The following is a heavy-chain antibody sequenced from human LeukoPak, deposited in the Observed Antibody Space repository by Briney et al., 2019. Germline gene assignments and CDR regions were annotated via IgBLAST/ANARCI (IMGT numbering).Heavy chain of an antibody. J-gene: IGHJ4*02. CDR2: ISGSGGST. Sequence: GESLRLSCAASGFTFSSYAMSWVRQAPGKGLEWVSAISGSGGSTYYADSVKGRFTISRDNSKNTLYLQMNSPRAEDTAVYYCAKVRDIVVVVAATGYWGQGTLVTVSS. CDR1: GFTFSSYA. V-gene: IGHV3-23*01. CDR3: AKVRDIVVVVAATGY. D-gene: IGHD2-15*01.